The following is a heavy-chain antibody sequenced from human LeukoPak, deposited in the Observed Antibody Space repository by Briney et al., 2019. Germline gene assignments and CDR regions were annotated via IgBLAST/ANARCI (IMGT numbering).Heavy chain of an antibody. CDR3: AKGLGYCSSTSCYEGAFDI. CDR2: INPNSGGT. V-gene: IGHV1-2*02. J-gene: IGHJ3*02. D-gene: IGHD2-2*01. Sequence: ASVKVSCKASGYTFTGYYMHWVRQAPGQGLEWMGWINPNSGGTNYAQKFQGRVTMTRDTSIGTAYMELSRLSSDDTAVYYCAKGLGYCSSTSCYEGAFDIWGQGTMVTVSS. CDR1: GYTFTGYY.